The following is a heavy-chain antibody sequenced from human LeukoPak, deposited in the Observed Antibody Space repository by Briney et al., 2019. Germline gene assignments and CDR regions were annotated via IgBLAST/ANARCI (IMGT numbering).Heavy chain of an antibody. CDR2: ISGSGGST. J-gene: IGHJ4*02. V-gene: IGHV3-23*01. Sequence: GGSLRLSCAASGFTFSSYAMSWVRQAPGKGLEWVSAISGSGGSTYYADSVKGRFTISRDNSKNTLYLQMNSLRAEDTAVYYCAEAREVTIFGQYYFDYWGQGTLVTVSS. CDR1: GFTFSSYA. CDR3: AEAREVTIFGQYYFDY. D-gene: IGHD3-3*01.